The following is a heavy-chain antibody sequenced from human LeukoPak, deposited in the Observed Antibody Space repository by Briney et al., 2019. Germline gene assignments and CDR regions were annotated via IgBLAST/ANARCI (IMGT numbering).Heavy chain of an antibody. V-gene: IGHV3-23*01. CDR3: AKDTSIGRYCTNGVCSRFDY. CDR1: GFTFSSYA. Sequence: TGGSLRLSCAGSGFTFSSYAMSWVRQAPGKGLEWVSAISDTGATTYDADSVKGRFTISRDNSRSTLYLQMNSLRAEDTALYYCAKDTSIGRYCTNGVCSRFDYWGQGTLVTVSS. D-gene: IGHD2-8*01. CDR2: ISDTGATT. J-gene: IGHJ4*02.